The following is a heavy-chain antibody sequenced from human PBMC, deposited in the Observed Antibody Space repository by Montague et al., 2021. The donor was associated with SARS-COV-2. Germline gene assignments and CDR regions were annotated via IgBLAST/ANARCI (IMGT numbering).Heavy chain of an antibody. J-gene: IGHJ4*02. V-gene: IGHV4-59*09. CDR2: NKYSGIT. Sequence: KNKYSGITQYNPSLKSRVTISVDTSKNQFSLKLSSVTAADMAVYYCARGVDYWGQGTLVTVSS. CDR3: ARGVDY.